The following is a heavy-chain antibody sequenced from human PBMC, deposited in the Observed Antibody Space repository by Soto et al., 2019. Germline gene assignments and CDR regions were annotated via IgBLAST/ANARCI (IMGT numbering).Heavy chain of an antibody. CDR2: IKQDGSEK. CDR3: ARGRLDYGDYDVDGMDV. J-gene: IGHJ6*02. CDR1: GFTFSIYW. D-gene: IGHD4-17*01. V-gene: IGHV3-7*01. Sequence: PGGSLRLSCAASGFTFSIYWMSWVRQAPGKGLDWVANIKQDGSEKYYVDSVKGRFTISRDNAKNSLYLQMNSLRAEDRAVYYCARGRLDYGDYDVDGMDVWGQGTTVTVSS.